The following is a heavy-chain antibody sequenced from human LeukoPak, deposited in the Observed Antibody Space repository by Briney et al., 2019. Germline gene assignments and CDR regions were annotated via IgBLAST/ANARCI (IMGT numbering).Heavy chain of an antibody. Sequence: GGSLRLSCAASGFTFSDYYMSWIRRAPGKGLEWVSYISNSGSTIYYADSVKGRFPISRDFARNALYPQMNSQRREHTAVYFWARSAIFDYWGQGTLVTVSS. D-gene: IGHD6-13*01. CDR1: GFTFSDYY. V-gene: IGHV3-11*01. J-gene: IGHJ4*02. CDR2: ISNSGSTI. CDR3: ARSAIFDY.